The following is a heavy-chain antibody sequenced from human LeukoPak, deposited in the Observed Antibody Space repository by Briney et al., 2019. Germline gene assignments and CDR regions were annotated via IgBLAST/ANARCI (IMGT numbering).Heavy chain of an antibody. CDR3: AHRGGGSSSYMYNWFDP. D-gene: IGHD2-15*01. V-gene: IGHV2-5*02. CDR1: GFSLSTSGVG. Sequence: SGPTLVKPTQTLTLTCTFSGFSLSTSGVGVGWIRQPPGKALEWLALIYWDDDKRYSPSLKSRLTITKDTSKNQVVLTMTNMDPVDTATYYCAHRGGGSSSYMYNWFDPWGQETLVTVSS. CDR2: IYWDDDK. J-gene: IGHJ5*02.